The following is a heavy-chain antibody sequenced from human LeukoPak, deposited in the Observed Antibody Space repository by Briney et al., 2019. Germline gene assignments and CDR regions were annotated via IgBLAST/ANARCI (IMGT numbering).Heavy chain of an antibody. D-gene: IGHD1-26*01. Sequence: SETLSLTXTVSGGSISSYYWSWIRQPAGKGLEWIGRIYTSGSTNYNPSLKSRVTMSVDTSKNQFSLKLSSVTAADTAVYFCARGKKWELYFDYWGQGTLVTVSS. J-gene: IGHJ4*02. CDR1: GGSISSYY. CDR3: ARGKKWELYFDY. CDR2: IYTSGST. V-gene: IGHV4-4*07.